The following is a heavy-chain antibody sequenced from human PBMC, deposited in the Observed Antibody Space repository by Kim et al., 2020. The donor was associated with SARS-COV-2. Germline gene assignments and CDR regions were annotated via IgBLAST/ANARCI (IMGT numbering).Heavy chain of an antibody. Sequence: GGSLILSCAASGFTFSDYGMHWVRQAPGKGLEWVAVVYFDGSVKSYADSVKGRLTISRDNSKNTLYLQMNSLRAEDTAVYYCARDLNYYMDLWGKGTTVTVSS. CDR3: ARDLNYYMDL. J-gene: IGHJ6*03. CDR1: GFTFSDYG. CDR2: VYFDGSVK. V-gene: IGHV3-33*01.